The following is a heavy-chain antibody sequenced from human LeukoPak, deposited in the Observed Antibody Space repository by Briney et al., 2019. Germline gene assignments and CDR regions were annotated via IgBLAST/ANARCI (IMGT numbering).Heavy chain of an antibody. CDR1: GFTFSSYA. V-gene: IGHV3-30-3*01. Sequence: GGSLGLSCAASGFTFSSYAMHWVRQAPGKGLEWVAVISYDGSNKYYADSVKGRFTISRDNSKNTLYLQMNSLRAEDTAVYYCARVRGCSGGSCYYFDYWGQGTLVTVSS. J-gene: IGHJ4*02. CDR2: ISYDGSNK. D-gene: IGHD2-15*01. CDR3: ARVRGCSGGSCYYFDY.